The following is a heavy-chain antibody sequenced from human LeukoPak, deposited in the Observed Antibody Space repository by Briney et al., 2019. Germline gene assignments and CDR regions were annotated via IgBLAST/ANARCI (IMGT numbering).Heavy chain of an antibody. Sequence: ASVKVSCKASGYTFIAYYMHWVRQAPGQGLEWMGWINPNSGGTNYAQKFQGRVTMTRDTSISTAYMELSRLRSDDTAVYYCARDQSYYYYDSSGYPDYWGQGTLVTVSS. CDR1: GYTFIAYY. J-gene: IGHJ4*02. V-gene: IGHV1-2*02. CDR3: ARDQSYYYYDSSGYPDY. D-gene: IGHD3-22*01. CDR2: INPNSGGT.